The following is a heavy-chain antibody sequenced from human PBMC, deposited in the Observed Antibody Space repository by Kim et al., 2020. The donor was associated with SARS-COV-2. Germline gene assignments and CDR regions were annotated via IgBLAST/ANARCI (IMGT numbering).Heavy chain of an antibody. CDR2: T. Sequence: TNYAGSGKARFTISRDKSKNTLYLQMNSLRAEDTAVYYCARDLGDYGMDVWGQGTTVTVSS. J-gene: IGHJ6*02. D-gene: IGHD3-10*01. CDR3: ARDLGDYGMDV. V-gene: IGHV3-53*01.